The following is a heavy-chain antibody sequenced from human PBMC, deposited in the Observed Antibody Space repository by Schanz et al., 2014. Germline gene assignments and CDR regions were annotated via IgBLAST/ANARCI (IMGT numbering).Heavy chain of an antibody. CDR3: ARRPSYYYGSGSDLFDN. V-gene: IGHV4-59*08. D-gene: IGHD3-10*01. Sequence: QVQLQESGPGLVKPSETLSLTCTVSGDSIGTYQWSWIRQPPGKGLEWIGYVYHSGVTTYKSSLNGRVSITVDTIKTHFSLKLSFVTAADTAVYYCARRPSYYYGSGSDLFDNWGQGTLVTVSS. J-gene: IGHJ4*02. CDR1: GDSIGTYQ. CDR2: VYHSGVT.